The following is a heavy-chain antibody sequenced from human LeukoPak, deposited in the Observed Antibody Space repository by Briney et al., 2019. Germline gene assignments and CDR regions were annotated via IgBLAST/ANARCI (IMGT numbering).Heavy chain of an antibody. J-gene: IGHJ4*02. D-gene: IGHD3-22*01. CDR2: IYHSGST. CDR3: ARDRVLRYYDSSTSIDY. CDR1: GGSISSSNW. V-gene: IGHV4-4*02. Sequence: PSGTLSLTCADSGGSISSSNWWSWVRQPPGKGLEWIGEIYHSGSTNYNPSLKSRVTISVDESKNQFSLKLSSVTAADTAVYYCARDRVLRYYDSSTSIDYWGQGTLVTVSS.